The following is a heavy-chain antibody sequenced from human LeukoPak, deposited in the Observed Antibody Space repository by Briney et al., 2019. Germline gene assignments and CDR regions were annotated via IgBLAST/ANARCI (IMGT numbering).Heavy chain of an antibody. CDR1: GFTFSSYS. CDR3: AKGIMYDSSGYLDY. D-gene: IGHD3-22*01. V-gene: IGHV3-48*01. CDR2: ISISSSTI. Sequence: GGSLRLSCAASGFTFSSYSMNWVRQAPGRGLEWVSYISISSSTIYYADSVKGRFTISRDNSKNTLYLQMNSLRAEDTAVYYCAKGIMYDSSGYLDYWGQGTLVTVSS. J-gene: IGHJ4*02.